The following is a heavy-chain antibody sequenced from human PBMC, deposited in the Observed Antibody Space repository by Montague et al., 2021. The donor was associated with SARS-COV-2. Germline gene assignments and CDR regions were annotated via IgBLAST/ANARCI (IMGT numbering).Heavy chain of an antibody. V-gene: IGHV4-31*03. CDR3: ARASGKKTIFGVVISYFDY. Sequence: TLSLTCTVSGGSIGSGGYYWSWIRQHPGKGLEWIGYIYYSGSTYYNPSLKSRVTISVDTSKNQFSLKLSSVTAADPAVYYCARASGKKTIFGVVISYFDYWGQGTMVTVSS. D-gene: IGHD3-3*01. CDR1: GGSIGSGGYY. J-gene: IGHJ4*02. CDR2: IYYSGST.